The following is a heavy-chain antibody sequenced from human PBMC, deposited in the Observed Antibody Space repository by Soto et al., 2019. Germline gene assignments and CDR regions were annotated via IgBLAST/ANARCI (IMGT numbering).Heavy chain of an antibody. CDR1: GGSFSGYY. V-gene: IGHV4-34*01. Sequence: SETLSLTCAVYGGSFSGYYWSWIRQPPGKGLEWIGEINHSGSTNYNPSLKSRVTISVDTSKNQFSLKLSSVTAADTAVYYCARGGGYCSGGSCRLFDYWGQGTLVTVSS. J-gene: IGHJ4*02. D-gene: IGHD2-15*01. CDR3: ARGGGYCSGGSCRLFDY. CDR2: INHSGST.